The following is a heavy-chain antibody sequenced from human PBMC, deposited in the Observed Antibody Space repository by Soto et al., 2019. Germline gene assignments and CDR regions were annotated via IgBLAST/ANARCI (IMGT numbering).Heavy chain of an antibody. J-gene: IGHJ4*02. CDR2: IIPIFGTA. CDR3: ARGPYYDFWSGRGHFDY. V-gene: IGHV1-69*06. Sequence: QVQLVQSGAEVKKPGSSVKVSCKASGGTFSSYAISWVRQAPGQGLEWMGGIIPIFGTANYAQKFQGRVTITADKSTSTAYMELSSLRSEDTAVYYCARGPYYDFWSGRGHFDYWRQGPLVTVSS. CDR1: GGTFSSYA. D-gene: IGHD3-3*01.